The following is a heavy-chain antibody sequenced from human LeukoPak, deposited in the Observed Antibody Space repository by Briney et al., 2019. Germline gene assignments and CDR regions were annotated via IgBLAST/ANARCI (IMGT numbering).Heavy chain of an antibody. CDR3: AREGDKQWLSQMADY. V-gene: IGHV1-18*01. J-gene: IGHJ4*02. CDR1: GYTFTSYG. CDR2: ISAYNGNT. D-gene: IGHD6-19*01. Sequence: ASVKVSCKASGYTFTSYGISWVRQAPGQGLEWMGWISAYNGNTNYAQKLQGRVTMTTDTSTSTAYMELRSLRSDDTAVYYCAREGDKQWLSQMADYWGQGTLVTVSS.